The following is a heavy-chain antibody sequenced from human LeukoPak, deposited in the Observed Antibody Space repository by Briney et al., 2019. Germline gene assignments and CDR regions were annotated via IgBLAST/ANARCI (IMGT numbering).Heavy chain of an antibody. D-gene: IGHD3-16*01. Sequence: SETLSLTCTVSGGPMSSYYWSWIRQPPGKALEWIGFIHYRGTTKYNPSLKSRVTISVDTSRQQFSLKLSSVTAADTAVYFCARQSDDLGYFQQWGQGTLVTVSS. J-gene: IGHJ1*01. CDR1: GGPMSSYY. CDR2: IHYRGTT. V-gene: IGHV4-59*08. CDR3: ARQSDDLGYFQQ.